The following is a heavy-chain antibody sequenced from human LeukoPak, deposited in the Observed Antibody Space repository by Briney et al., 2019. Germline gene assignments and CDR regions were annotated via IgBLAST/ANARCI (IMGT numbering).Heavy chain of an antibody. CDR1: DDSFSSHY. V-gene: IGHV4-59*11. J-gene: IGHJ3*02. D-gene: IGHD4-17*01. CDR2: ISYIGST. Sequence: SETLSLTCAVSDDSFSSHYWTWIRQPPGKGLEWIGYISYIGSTNYNPSLKSRVTISIDTSRNQFSLRLSSVTAADTAVNYCARDLVTVIKGFDIWGQGTMVTVSS. CDR3: ARDLVTVIKGFDI.